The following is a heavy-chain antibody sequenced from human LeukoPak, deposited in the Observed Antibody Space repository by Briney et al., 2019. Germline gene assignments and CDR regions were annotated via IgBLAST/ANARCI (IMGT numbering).Heavy chain of an antibody. J-gene: IGHJ4*02. CDR1: GFTFSNYA. CDR2: ISGSGGGT. CDR3: AKGSSGGRPYYFDY. V-gene: IGHV3-23*01. D-gene: IGHD3-22*01. Sequence: GGSLRLSCAASGFTFSNYAMNWVRQAPGKGLEWVSAISGSGGGTYYADSVKGRLTISRDNSKNTLYLQMDSLRAEDTAIYYCAKGSSGGRPYYFDYWGQGTLVTVSS.